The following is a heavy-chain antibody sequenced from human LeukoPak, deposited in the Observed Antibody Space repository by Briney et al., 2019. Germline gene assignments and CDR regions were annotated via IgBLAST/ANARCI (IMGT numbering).Heavy chain of an antibody. CDR2: IYHSGST. CDR1: GFTFSNFG. V-gene: IGHV4-4*02. CDR3: ARRPMTTVTTGYY. J-gene: IGHJ4*02. Sequence: GSLRLSCAASGFTFSNFGLNWVRQPPGKGLEWIGEIYHSGSTNYNPSLKSRVTISVDKSKNQFSLKLSSVTAADTAVYYCARRPMTTVTTGYYWGQGTLVTVSS. D-gene: IGHD4-17*01.